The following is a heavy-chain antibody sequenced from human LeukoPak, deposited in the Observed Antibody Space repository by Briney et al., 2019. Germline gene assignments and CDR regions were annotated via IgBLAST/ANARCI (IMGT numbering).Heavy chain of an antibody. CDR3: ARDAYCSSTSCYPDY. CDR1: GFTFSSYG. CDR2: IWYDGSNK. D-gene: IGHD2-2*01. V-gene: IGHV3-33*01. J-gene: IGHJ4*02. Sequence: PGGSLRLSCAASGFTFSSYGMHWVRQAPGKGLEWVAVIWYDGSNKYYADSVKGRFTISRDNSKNTLYLQMNSLRAEDTAVYYRARDAYCSSTSCYPDYWGQGTLVTVSS.